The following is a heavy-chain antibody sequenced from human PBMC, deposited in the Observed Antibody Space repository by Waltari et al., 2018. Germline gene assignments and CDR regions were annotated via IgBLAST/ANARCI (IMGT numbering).Heavy chain of an antibody. Sequence: EVQLVESGGGLVQPGGSLSLSCAASGFSLSSFCLSCVRQAPGKGLEWVANIRQDGLDRGHGDSVKGRFTVSRDNAKSSLYLQMNSLRAEDTAIYYCVRGGLTSSWYWIFWGQGTPVTVSS. CDR3: VRGGLTSSWYWIF. J-gene: IGHJ4*02. CDR1: GFSLSSFC. V-gene: IGHV3-7*01. D-gene: IGHD6-13*01. CDR2: IRQDGLDR.